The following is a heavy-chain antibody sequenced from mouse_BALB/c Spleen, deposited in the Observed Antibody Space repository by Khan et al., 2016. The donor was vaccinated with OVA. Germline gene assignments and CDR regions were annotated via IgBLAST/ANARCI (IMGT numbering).Heavy chain of an antibody. J-gene: IGHJ4*01. CDR3: ARRGWLRLYAMDY. Sequence: QIQLVQSGPELKKPGETVKISCKASGYTFTNFGMNWVKQAPGKGLKWMGWINTYTGEPTYADDFKGRFAFSLATSASTASLQIHNLKKEDTATYFCARRGWLRLYAMDYWGQGTSVTVSS. V-gene: IGHV9-3-1*01. CDR1: GYTFTNFG. D-gene: IGHD2-3*01. CDR2: INTYTGEP.